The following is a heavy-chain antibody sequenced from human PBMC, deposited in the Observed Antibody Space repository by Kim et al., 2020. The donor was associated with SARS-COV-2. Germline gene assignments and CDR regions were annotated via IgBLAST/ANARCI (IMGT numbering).Heavy chain of an antibody. CDR2: IYHSGST. Sequence: SETLSLTCAVSGGSISSSNWWSWVRQPPGKGLEWIGEIYHSGSTNYNPSLKSRVTISVDKSKNQFSLKLSSVTAADTAVYYCAKYIVAPTMGRWFDPWGQGTLVTVSS. J-gene: IGHJ5*02. CDR1: GGSISSSNW. V-gene: IGHV4-4*02. D-gene: IGHD5-12*01. CDR3: AKYIVAPTMGRWFDP.